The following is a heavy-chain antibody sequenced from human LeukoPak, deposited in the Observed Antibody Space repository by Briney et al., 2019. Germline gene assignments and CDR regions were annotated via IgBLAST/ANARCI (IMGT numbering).Heavy chain of an antibody. J-gene: IGHJ5*02. CDR1: GGSFSDNY. CDR3: ARVRCTGASCYPNWFDP. CDR2: INYGGTT. D-gene: IGHD2-15*01. Sequence: SETLSLTCAVYGGSFSDNYWNWIRQPPGKGLEWIGEINYGGTTNYNPSLKSRVAISVDPSKNQFSLKLTSVSAADTAVYYCARVRCTGASCYPNWFDPWGQGTLVTVSS. V-gene: IGHV4-34*01.